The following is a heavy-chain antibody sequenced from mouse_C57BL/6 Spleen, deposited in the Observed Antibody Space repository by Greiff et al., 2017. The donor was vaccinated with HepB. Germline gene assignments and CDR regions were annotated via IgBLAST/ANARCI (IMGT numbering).Heavy chain of an antibody. Sequence: VQLQQPGAELVKPGASVKMSCKASGYTFTSYWITWVKQRPGQGLEWIGDIYPGSGSTNYNEKFKSKATLTVDKSSITAYTQLSSLTSEDSAVYYCARNWDDAMDYWGQGTSVTVSS. CDR3: ARNWDDAMDY. D-gene: IGHD4-1*01. V-gene: IGHV1-55*01. CDR2: IYPGSGST. CDR1: GYTFTSYW. J-gene: IGHJ4*01.